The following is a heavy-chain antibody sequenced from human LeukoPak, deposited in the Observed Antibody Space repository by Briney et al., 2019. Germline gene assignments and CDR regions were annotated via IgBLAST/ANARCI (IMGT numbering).Heavy chain of an antibody. Sequence: GRSLRLSFAASGFTFKIYGMHCVRQDPGKRLECVAIIQNDGTNENYAVSVKGRFTISRDKSKNTLYLQMNSLRAEDTAVYFCARDLGKGRYIDYWGQGTLVTVSS. D-gene: IGHD4-23*01. J-gene: IGHJ4*02. CDR3: ARDLGKGRYIDY. CDR2: IQNDGTNE. CDR1: GFTFKIYG. V-gene: IGHV3-33*05.